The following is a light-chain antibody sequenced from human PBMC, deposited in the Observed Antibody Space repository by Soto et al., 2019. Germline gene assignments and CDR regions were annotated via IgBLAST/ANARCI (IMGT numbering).Light chain of an antibody. CDR1: QAISTY. V-gene: IGKV1-39*01. J-gene: IGKJ2*01. CDR3: QQYDTYFRYT. CDR2: AAS. Sequence: DIQMTQSPSSLSESAGDRVTITCRASQAISTYLNWYQQKPGKAPKLLIYAASSLQSGVPSRFSGSGSETDFTLTISSLQPEDFANYYCQQYDTYFRYTFGQGTKLDIK.